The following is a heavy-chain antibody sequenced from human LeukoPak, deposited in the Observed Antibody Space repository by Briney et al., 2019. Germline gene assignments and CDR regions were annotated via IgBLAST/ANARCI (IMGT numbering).Heavy chain of an antibody. CDR2: IYHSGST. V-gene: IGHV4-38-2*02. CDR3: ARAYRSSWYANWFDP. J-gene: IGHJ5*02. D-gene: IGHD6-13*01. CDR1: GYSISSGYY. Sequence: SETLSLTCTVSGYSISSGYYWGWIRQPPGKGLEWIGSIYHSGSTYYNPSPKSRVTISVDTSKNQFSLKLSSVTAADTAVYFCARAYRSSWYANWFDPWGQGTLVTVSS.